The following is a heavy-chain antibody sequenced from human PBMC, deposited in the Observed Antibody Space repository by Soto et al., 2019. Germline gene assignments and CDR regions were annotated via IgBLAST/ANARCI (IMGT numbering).Heavy chain of an antibody. V-gene: IGHV1-18*01. CDR2: ISAYNGNT. D-gene: IGHD3-9*01. J-gene: IGHJ3*02. Sequence: ASVKVSCKASGYTFTSYGISWVRQAPGQGLEWMGWISAYNGNTNYAQKLQGRVTMTTDTSTRTAYMELRSLRSDDTAVYYWARDLVYVGDDILTGYTIRNDAFDIWGQGTMVTVSS. CDR1: GYTFTSYG. CDR3: ARDLVYVGDDILTGYTIRNDAFDI.